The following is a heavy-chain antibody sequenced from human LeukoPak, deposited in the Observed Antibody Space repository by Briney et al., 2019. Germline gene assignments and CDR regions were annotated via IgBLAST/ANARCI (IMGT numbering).Heavy chain of an antibody. CDR1: GFTFSSYA. Sequence: QPGGSLRLSCAASGFTFSSYAMSWVRQAPGKGLEWVSAISGSGGSTYYADSVKGRFTISRDNSKNTLYLQMNSLRAEDAAVYYCAKPSSAHRGYSYGYALDYWGQGTLVTVSS. CDR2: ISGSGGST. D-gene: IGHD5-18*01. CDR3: AKPSSAHRGYSYGYALDY. J-gene: IGHJ4*02. V-gene: IGHV3-23*01.